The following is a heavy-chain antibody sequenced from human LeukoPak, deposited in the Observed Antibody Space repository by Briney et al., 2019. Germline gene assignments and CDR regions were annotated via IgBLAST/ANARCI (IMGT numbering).Heavy chain of an antibody. J-gene: IGHJ4*02. V-gene: IGHV4-59*01. CDR3: ARGISITALYYSDY. Sequence: SETLSLTCTVSGGSISSYYWSWIRQPPGKGLEWIGYIYYSGSTNYNPSLKSRVTISVDTSKNQFSLKLSSVTAADTAVYYCARGISITALYYSDYWGQGTLVTVSS. CDR2: IYYSGST. CDR1: GGSISSYY. D-gene: IGHD3-3*01.